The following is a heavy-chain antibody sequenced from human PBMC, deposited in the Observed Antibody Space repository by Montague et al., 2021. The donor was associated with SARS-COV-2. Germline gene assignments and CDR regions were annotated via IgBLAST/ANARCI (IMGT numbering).Heavy chain of an antibody. D-gene: IGHD3-10*01. CDR2: INYSGDT. V-gene: IGHV4-34*01. CDR1: SGSLSGYY. J-gene: IGHJ6*02. CDR3: ARVRYYGSGTSLGMDV. Sequence: SETLSLTCAVYSGSLSGYYWSWIRQAPGKGLEWIGEINYSGDTYYNPSLTSRVTISMDTSESQFSLKMTSVTAADTAVYYCARVRYYGSGTSLGMDVWGQGTTVTVSS.